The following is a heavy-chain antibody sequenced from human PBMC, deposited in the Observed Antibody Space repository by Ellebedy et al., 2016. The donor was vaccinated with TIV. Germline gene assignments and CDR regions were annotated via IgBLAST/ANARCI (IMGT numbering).Heavy chain of an antibody. V-gene: IGHV3-30*03. CDR1: GFTFSNYG. CDR3: ARSGERGYRFKAYYFDY. Sequence: GGSLRLXXAASGFTFSNYGMHWVRQTPGKGLEWVAIISYDGIQKYYADSVKGRFTISRDNSRSTLYLHMNSLRAEDTAVYYCARSGERGYRFKAYYFDYWGQGTLVTVSS. J-gene: IGHJ4*02. CDR2: ISYDGIQK. D-gene: IGHD5-18*01.